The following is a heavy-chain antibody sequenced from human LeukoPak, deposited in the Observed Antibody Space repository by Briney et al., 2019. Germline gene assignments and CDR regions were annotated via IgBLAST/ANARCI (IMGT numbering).Heavy chain of an antibody. V-gene: IGHV1-69*05. D-gene: IGHD2-2*02. J-gene: IGHJ3*02. CDR3: ARDPGGPHTVKWDAFDI. CDR1: GGTFSSYA. Sequence: ASVKVSCKASGGTFSSYAISWVRQAPGQGLEWMGGIIPIFGTANYAQKFQGRVTITTDESTSTAYMELSSLRAEDTAVYYCARDPGGPHTVKWDAFDIWGQGTKVTVSS. CDR2: IIPIFGTA.